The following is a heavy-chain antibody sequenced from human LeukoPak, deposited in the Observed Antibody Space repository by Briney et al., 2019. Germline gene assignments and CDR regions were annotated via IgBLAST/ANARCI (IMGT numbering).Heavy chain of an antibody. CDR2: INHSGST. Sequence: SETLSLTCAVYGGSFSGYYWSWIRQPPGEGLEWIGEINHSGSTNYNPSLKSRVTISVDTSKNQFSLKLSSVTAADTAVYYCARNYFDYWGQGTLVTVSS. CDR1: GGSFSGYY. V-gene: IGHV4-34*01. J-gene: IGHJ4*02. CDR3: ARNYFDY.